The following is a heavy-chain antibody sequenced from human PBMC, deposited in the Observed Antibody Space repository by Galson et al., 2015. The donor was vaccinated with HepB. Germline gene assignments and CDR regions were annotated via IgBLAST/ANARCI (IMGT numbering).Heavy chain of an antibody. V-gene: IGHV3-23*01. Sequence: SLRLSCAASEFTFRNYDMSWVRQAPEKGLEWVSTINAFGTTTYYVDSVKGRFTISRDNAKSTLYLQMNSLRAEDTAVYYCAGSGGANWFDPWGQGTLVTVSS. CDR3: AGSGGANWFDP. CDR1: EFTFRNYD. CDR2: INAFGTTT. D-gene: IGHD2-15*01. J-gene: IGHJ5*02.